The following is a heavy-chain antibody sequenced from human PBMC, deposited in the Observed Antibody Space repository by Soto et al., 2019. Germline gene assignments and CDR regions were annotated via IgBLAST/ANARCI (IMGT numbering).Heavy chain of an antibody. V-gene: IGHV3-23*01. CDR2: ISGSGGST. CDR1: GFTFSSYA. CDR3: AKGAVVRGVYDLDY. Sequence: EVQLLESGGGLVQPGGSLRLSCAASGFTFSSYAMNWVRQAPGKGLELVSAISGSGGSTYYADSVKGRFTISRDNSKNTLYLHMNSLRAEDTAVYYCAKGAVVRGVYDLDYWGQGTLVTVSS. J-gene: IGHJ4*02. D-gene: IGHD3-10*01.